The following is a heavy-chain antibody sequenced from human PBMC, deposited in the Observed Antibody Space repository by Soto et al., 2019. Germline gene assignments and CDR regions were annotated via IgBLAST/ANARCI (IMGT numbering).Heavy chain of an antibody. V-gene: IGHV1-69*01. Sequence: QVQLVQSGAEVKKPGSSVKVSCKASGGTFSSYAISWVRQAPGQGLEWMGGIIPIFGTADYAQKFQGRVTITADESTSTAYMELSSLGSEDTAVYYCARVIGTRGYSYGDPDFYGMDVWGQGTTVTVSS. CDR1: GGTFSSYA. D-gene: IGHD5-18*01. CDR3: ARVIGTRGYSYGDPDFYGMDV. CDR2: IIPIFGTA. J-gene: IGHJ6*02.